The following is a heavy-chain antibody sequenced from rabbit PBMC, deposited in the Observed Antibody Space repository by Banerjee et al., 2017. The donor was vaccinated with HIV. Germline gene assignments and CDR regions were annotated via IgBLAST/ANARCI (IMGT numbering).Heavy chain of an antibody. D-gene: IGHD2-1*01. J-gene: IGHJ4*01. V-gene: IGHV1S40*01. Sequence: QSLEESGGDLVKPEGSLTLTCTASGFSFSNKYVMCWVRQAPGKGLEWIACINTSSGNTVYASWAKGRFTISRTSSTTVTLQMTSLTAADTATYFCARDSYDDYGDYHFNLWGPGTLVT. CDR1: GFSFSNKYV. CDR3: ARDSYDDYGDYHFNL. CDR2: INTSSGNT.